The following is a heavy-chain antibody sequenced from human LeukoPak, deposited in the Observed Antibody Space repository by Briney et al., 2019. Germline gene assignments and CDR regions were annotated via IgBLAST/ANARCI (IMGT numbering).Heavy chain of an antibody. CDR2: ISYDGSNK. Sequence: GGSLRLSCAASGFTFSSYGMHWVRQAPGKGLEWVAVISYDGSNKYYADSVKGRFTISRDNSKNTLYLQMNSLRAEDTAVYYCVKPRETYYYGSVVYWGQGTLVTVSS. CDR1: GFTFSSYG. J-gene: IGHJ4*02. CDR3: VKPRETYYYGSVVY. D-gene: IGHD3-10*01. V-gene: IGHV3-30*18.